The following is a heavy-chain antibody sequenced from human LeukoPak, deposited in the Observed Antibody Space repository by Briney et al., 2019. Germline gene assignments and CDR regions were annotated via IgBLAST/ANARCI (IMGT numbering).Heavy chain of an antibody. CDR2: ISYDGSNK. J-gene: IGHJ4*02. CDR3: ARTAAAAAGPFDY. CDR1: GFTFSSYA. Sequence: GGSLRLSCAASGFTFSSYAMHWVRQAPGKGLEWVAVISYDGSNKYYADSVKGRFTISRDNSKNTLYLQMNSLRAEDTAVYYCARTAAAAAGPFDYWGQGTLVTVSS. D-gene: IGHD6-13*01. V-gene: IGHV3-30-3*01.